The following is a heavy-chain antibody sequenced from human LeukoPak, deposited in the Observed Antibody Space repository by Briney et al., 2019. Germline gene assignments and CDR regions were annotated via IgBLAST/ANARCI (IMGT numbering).Heavy chain of an antibody. J-gene: IGHJ5*02. V-gene: IGHV3-66*01. Sequence: GGSLRLSCAASGLSVRDNFMIWVRQAPGKGLEWVSVIYIGDITHYADSVKGRFIISTDNYTNKMYLLINSLRAEDTDVYYCAREVYSDNSGYYHWGQGTLVTVSS. CDR1: GLSVRDNF. CDR2: IYIGDIT. D-gene: IGHD3-22*01. CDR3: AREVYSDNSGYYH.